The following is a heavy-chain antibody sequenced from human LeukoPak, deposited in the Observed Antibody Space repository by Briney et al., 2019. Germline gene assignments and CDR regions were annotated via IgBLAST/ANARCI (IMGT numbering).Heavy chain of an antibody. CDR1: GYTFSSYY. V-gene: IGHV1-46*01. CDR2: INPSGGST. J-gene: IGHJ4*02. D-gene: IGHD1-1*01. Sequence: GASVKVSCKASGYTFSSYYMHWVRQAPGQGLEWMGIINPSGGSTTYAQKFQGRVTMTRDTSTSTVYMELSSLRSEDTGVYYCARGGSFYFDYWGQGTLVTVSS. CDR3: ARGGSFYFDY.